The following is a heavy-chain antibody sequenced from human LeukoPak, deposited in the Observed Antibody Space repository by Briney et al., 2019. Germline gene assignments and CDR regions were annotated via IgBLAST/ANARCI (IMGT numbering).Heavy chain of an antibody. CDR1: GLTFSSYG. D-gene: IGHD4-17*01. J-gene: IGHJ6*02. CDR2: IWYDGSNK. Sequence: SGGSLRLSCAASGLTFSSYGMHWVCQAPGKGLEWVAVIWYDGSNKCYADSVKGRFTISRDNSKNTLYLQMNSLRAEDTAVYYCAGDYGEHYYGMDVWGQGTTVTVSS. CDR3: AGDYGEHYYGMDV. V-gene: IGHV3-33*01.